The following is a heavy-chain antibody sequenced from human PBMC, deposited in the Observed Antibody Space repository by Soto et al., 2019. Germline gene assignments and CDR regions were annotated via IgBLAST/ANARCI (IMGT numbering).Heavy chain of an antibody. Sequence: EVQLVESGGGLVKPGGSLRLSCAASGFTFSSYSMNWVRQAPGKGLEWVSSISSGSTYIYHADSMKGRFTISRDNAKNSLSLQMNSLRVEDTAVYYCARDRLITMIVVAPPDAFDIWGQGTMVTVSS. CDR2: ISSGSTYI. CDR3: ARDRLITMIVVAPPDAFDI. D-gene: IGHD3-22*01. CDR1: GFTFSSYS. J-gene: IGHJ3*02. V-gene: IGHV3-21*01.